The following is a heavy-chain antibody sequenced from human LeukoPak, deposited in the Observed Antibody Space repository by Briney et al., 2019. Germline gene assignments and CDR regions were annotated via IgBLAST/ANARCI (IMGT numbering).Heavy chain of an antibody. V-gene: IGHV3-23*01. CDR2: ISANGGST. Sequence: GGSLRLSCAASGFTFSSSVMTWVRQAPGKGLEWVSGISANGGSTYYADSVKGRFTISRDTSKNTLYLQMNSLRAEDTAIYYCAKFRADSSGWPFDYWGQGTLVTVSS. CDR1: GFTFSSSV. D-gene: IGHD6-19*01. CDR3: AKFRADSSGWPFDY. J-gene: IGHJ4*02.